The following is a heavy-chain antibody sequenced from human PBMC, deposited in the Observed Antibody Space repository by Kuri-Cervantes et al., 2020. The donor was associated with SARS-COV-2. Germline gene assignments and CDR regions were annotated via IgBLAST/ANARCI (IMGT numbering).Heavy chain of an antibody. J-gene: IGHJ6*01. Sequence: GGSLRLSCAASGFTFSSYAMHWVRQAPGKGLEWVAVISYDGSNKYYADSVKGRFTISRDNSKNTLYLQMNSLRAEDTAVYYCARALYGGRTDYYYGTDVWGQGTTVTVSS. CDR2: ISYDGSNK. CDR3: ARALYGGRTDYYYGTDV. CDR1: GFTFSSYA. V-gene: IGHV3-30*01. D-gene: IGHD4-23*01.